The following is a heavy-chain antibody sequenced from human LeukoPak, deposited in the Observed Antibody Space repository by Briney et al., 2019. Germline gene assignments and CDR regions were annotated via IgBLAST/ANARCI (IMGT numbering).Heavy chain of an antibody. CDR2: IYYSGST. CDR1: GGSFSTYY. D-gene: IGHD3/OR15-3a*01. J-gene: IGHJ3*02. V-gene: IGHV4-59*12. CDR3: ASRGPYAFDI. Sequence: SETLSLTCTVSGGSFSTYYWSWIRQPPGKGLEWIGYIYYSGSTNYNPSLKSRVTISVDTSKNQFSLKLSSVTAADTAVYYCASRGPYAFDIWGQGTMVTVSS.